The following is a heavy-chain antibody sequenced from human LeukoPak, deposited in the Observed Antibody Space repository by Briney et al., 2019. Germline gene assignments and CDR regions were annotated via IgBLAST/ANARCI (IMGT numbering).Heavy chain of an antibody. CDR3: ARASIAVPGTRVASDI. V-gene: IGHV3-21*01. CDR1: GFTFSSYA. J-gene: IGHJ3*02. D-gene: IGHD6-19*01. Sequence: GGSLRLSCAASGFTFSSYAMHWVRQAPGKGLEWVSSISSSSSNIYYVDSVKGRFTISRDNAKNSLYLQMNSLRAEDTAVYYCARASIAVPGTRVASDIWGQGTMVTVSS. CDR2: ISSSSSNI.